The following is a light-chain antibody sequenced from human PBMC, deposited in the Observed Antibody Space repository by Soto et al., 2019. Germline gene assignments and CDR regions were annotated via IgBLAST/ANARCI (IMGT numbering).Light chain of an antibody. J-gene: IGKJ1*01. CDR1: QTIFSN. V-gene: IGKV3-15*01. CDR2: GAF. Sequence: EIVMTQSPGTLSVSPGDRATLSCRASQTIFSNLAWYQQKPGQAPRLLIYGAFIRAIGIPGRFSGSGSGTEFTLTISSLQSEDFAVYSCQQYHDWPWTFGQGTKVEVQ. CDR3: QQYHDWPWT.